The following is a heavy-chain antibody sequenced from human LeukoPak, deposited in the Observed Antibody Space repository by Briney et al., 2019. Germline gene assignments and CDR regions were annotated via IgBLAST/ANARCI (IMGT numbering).Heavy chain of an antibody. V-gene: IGHV4-4*09. CDR1: GYSISSGYY. CDR3: ARRGYSYGYGAFDI. Sequence: PSETLSLTCTVSGYSISSGYYWSWIRQPPGKGLEWIGYIYTSGSTNYNPSLKSRVTISVDTSKNQFSLKLSSVTAADTAVYYCARRGYSYGYGAFDIWGQGTMVTVSS. J-gene: IGHJ3*02. D-gene: IGHD5-18*01. CDR2: IYTSGST.